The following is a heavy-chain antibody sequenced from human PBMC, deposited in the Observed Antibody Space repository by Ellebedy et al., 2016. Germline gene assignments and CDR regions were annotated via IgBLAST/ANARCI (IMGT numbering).Heavy chain of an antibody. CDR1: GFLVSRSH. Sequence: GGSLRLSCAASGFLVSRSHMNWVRQAPGKGLEWVAVIYSGDRTKYADSVKGRFTISRDNAKNSLYLQMSSLRTEDTAMYYCAKDLNYWGQGTLVTVSS. CDR3: AKDLNY. J-gene: IGHJ4*02. V-gene: IGHV3-66*01. CDR2: IYSGDRT.